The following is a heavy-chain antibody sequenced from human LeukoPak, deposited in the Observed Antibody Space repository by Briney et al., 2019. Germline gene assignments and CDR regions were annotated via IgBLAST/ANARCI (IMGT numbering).Heavy chain of an antibody. Sequence: GGSLRLSCAASGFTFSNYNMNWVRQAPGKGLEWVSCISSDGATKYYADSVKGRFTISRDNAKDSLYLQMNSLRAEDTAVYYCARGDSGSKDWGQGTLVTVSS. J-gene: IGHJ4*02. V-gene: IGHV3-48*01. CDR3: ARGDSGSKD. CDR2: ISSDGATK. CDR1: GFTFSNYN. D-gene: IGHD5-12*01.